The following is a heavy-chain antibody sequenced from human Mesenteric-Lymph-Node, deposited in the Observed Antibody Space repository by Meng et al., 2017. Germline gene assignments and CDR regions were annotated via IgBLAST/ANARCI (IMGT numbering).Heavy chain of an antibody. CDR2: IYHSGST. Sequence: SETLSLTCAVSGYSISSGYYWGWIRQPPGKGLEWIGSIYHSGSTYYNPSLKSRVTISVDTSKNQFSLKLSSVTAADTAVYYFARDAIFGVVTKSNWFDPWGQGTLVTVSS. V-gene: IGHV4-38-2*02. CDR3: ARDAIFGVVTKSNWFDP. J-gene: IGHJ5*02. D-gene: IGHD3-3*01. CDR1: GYSISSGYY.